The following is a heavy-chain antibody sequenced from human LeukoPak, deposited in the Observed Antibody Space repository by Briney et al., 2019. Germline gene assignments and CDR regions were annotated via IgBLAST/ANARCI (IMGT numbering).Heavy chain of an antibody. Sequence: PSETLSLTCTVSGGSISSYYWSWIRQPPGKGLEWIGYIYYSGSTNYNPSLTSRVTISVDTPKNQFSLKLSSVTAADTAVYYCARVSRTGPTYYFDYWGQGTLVTVSS. D-gene: IGHD4-17*01. V-gene: IGHV4-59*01. CDR1: GGSISSYY. CDR2: IYYSGST. CDR3: ARVSRTGPTYYFDY. J-gene: IGHJ4*02.